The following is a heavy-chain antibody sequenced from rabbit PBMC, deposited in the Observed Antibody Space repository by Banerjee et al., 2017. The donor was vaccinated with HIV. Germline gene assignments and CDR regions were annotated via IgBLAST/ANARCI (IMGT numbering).Heavy chain of an antibody. D-gene: IGHD4-2*01. CDR1: GFTLSSYYY. CDR2: IKTGGSGST. J-gene: IGHJ4*01. CDR3: ARENYAAYGGGVNTNL. V-gene: IGHV1S40*01. Sequence: QSLEESGGDLVKPGASLTLTCTASGFTLSSYYYMCWVRQAPGKGLEWIACIKTGGSGSTYYANWAKGRFTISKTSSTTVTLQMTSLTAADTATYFCARENYAAYGGGVNTNLWGQGTLVTVS.